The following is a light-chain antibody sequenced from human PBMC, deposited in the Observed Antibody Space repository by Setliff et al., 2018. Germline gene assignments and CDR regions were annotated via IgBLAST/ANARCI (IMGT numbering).Light chain of an antibody. V-gene: IGLV2-14*01. CDR2: DVS. CDR3: SSYTITTAYV. J-gene: IGLJ1*01. Sequence: QSVLTQPASVPGSLGQSITISCTGTSSDAGGYDHASWYQQHPGKAPKLMIYDVSQRPSGVSNRFSGSKSGNTASLTISGLQAEDGADYYCSSYTITTAYVLGTGTKVTVL. CDR1: SSDAGGYDH.